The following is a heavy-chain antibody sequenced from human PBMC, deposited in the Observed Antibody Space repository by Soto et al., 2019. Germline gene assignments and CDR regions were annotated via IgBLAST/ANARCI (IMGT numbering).Heavy chain of an antibody. Sequence: HPGGSLRLSCAASGFIFSNYAMHWVRRAPGKGLEWVGLISYDGSNKYYADSMKGRFTISRDNAKNTLFLQMNSLRPEDTAVYHCAKEVGDRSAYYYDPNWFNSWGQGTMVTAPQ. J-gene: IGHJ5*01. D-gene: IGHD3-22*01. CDR1: GFIFSNYA. V-gene: IGHV3-30*18. CDR3: AKEVGDRSAYYYDPNWFNS. CDR2: ISYDGSNK.